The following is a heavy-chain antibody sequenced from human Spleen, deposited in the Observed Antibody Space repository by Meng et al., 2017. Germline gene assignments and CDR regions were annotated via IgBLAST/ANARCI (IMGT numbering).Heavy chain of an antibody. CDR1: GFTFSNYD. CDR2: ISNSGGST. CDR3: ATDYSGSAGGTLGYFQY. Sequence: GGSLRLSCVASGFTFSNYDMSWVRQAPGKGLEWVSTISNSGGSTYYVDSVKGRFTISRDNSKNTLYLRMNSLRAEDTAVYYCATDYSGSAGGTLGYFQYWGQGTLVTVSS. J-gene: IGHJ1*01. D-gene: IGHD6-13*01. V-gene: IGHV3-23*01.